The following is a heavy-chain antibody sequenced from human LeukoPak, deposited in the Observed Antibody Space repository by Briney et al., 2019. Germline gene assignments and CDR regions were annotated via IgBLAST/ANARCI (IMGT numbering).Heavy chain of an antibody. V-gene: IGHV1-46*01. CDR1: GYTFTSYY. CDR2: INPSGGST. J-gene: IGHJ4*02. CDR3: AKSTGWYSSSWYLIY. Sequence: ASVKVSCKASGYTFTSYYMHWVRQAPGQGLEWMGIINPSGGSTSYAQKFQGRVTMTRDTSTSTVYMELSSLRSEDTAVYYCAKSTGWYSSSWYLIYWGQGTLVTVSS. D-gene: IGHD6-13*01.